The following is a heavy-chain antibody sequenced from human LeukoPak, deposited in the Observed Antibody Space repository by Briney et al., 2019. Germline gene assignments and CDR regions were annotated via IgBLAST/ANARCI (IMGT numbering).Heavy chain of an antibody. CDR3: AKDRRQVRYFDWLSSQYYYYYYGMDV. CDR1: GFRFSSYA. CDR2: ISGSGGST. D-gene: IGHD3-9*01. J-gene: IGHJ6*02. V-gene: IGHV3-23*01. Sequence: GSLRLSCAASGFRFSSYAMSWVRRAPGKGLEWVSAISGSGGSTDYPDSVKGRFTISRDNSKNTLYLQMNSLRAEDTAVYDCAKDRRQVRYFDWLSSQYYYYYYGMDVWGQGTTVTVSS.